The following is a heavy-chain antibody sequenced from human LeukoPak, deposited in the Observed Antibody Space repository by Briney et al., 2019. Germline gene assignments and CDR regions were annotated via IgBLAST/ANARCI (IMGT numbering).Heavy chain of an antibody. D-gene: IGHD3-22*01. Sequence: ASVKVSCKASRYTFTPFYLHWVRQAPGQGLEWMGWINPNSGGTNNAQKFQGRVTLTRDTSISTAYMELSRLRYDDTAVYYCARRLTNYYDSSGYYADWGQGTLVTVSS. CDR1: RYTFTPFY. CDR2: INPNSGGT. J-gene: IGHJ4*02. CDR3: ARRLTNYYDSSGYYAD. V-gene: IGHV1-2*02.